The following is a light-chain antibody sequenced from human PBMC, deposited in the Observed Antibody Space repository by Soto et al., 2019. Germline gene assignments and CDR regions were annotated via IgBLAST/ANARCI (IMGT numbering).Light chain of an antibody. CDR2: GAS. CDR3: QQYGESSYA. CDR1: QSVRSSY. Sequence: EIVLTQSPGTLSLSPGERATLNCRASQSVRSSYLAWYQQQPGQAPRLLIHGASRRATGIPDRFSGSGSGTDFTLTINRLEPEDFAVYYCQQYGESSYAFGQGTKLQIK. V-gene: IGKV3-20*01. J-gene: IGKJ2*01.